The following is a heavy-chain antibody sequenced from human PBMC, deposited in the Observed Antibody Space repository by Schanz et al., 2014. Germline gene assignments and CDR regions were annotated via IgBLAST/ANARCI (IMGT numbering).Heavy chain of an antibody. CDR2: INGNGGIT. CDR3: AKDRGDGYSNGIFQY. V-gene: IGHV3-23*04. Sequence: EVQLVESGGGLVQPGGSLRLSCSASGFTFSTYAMSWVRQAPGKGLEWVSAINGNGGITYYADPVKGRFTISRDNAKNTFYLHMNSLRNEDTAVYFCAKDRGDGYSNGIFQYWGLGTLVTVSS. J-gene: IGHJ4*02. D-gene: IGHD5-18*01. CDR1: GFTFSTYA.